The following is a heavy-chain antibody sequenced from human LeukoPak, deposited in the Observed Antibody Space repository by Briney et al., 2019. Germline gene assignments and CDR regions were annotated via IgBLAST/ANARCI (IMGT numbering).Heavy chain of an antibody. V-gene: IGHV1-69*13. CDR2: IIPIFGTA. J-gene: IGHJ4*02. CDR3: ARGRYYGSGRLFDY. Sequence: SVKVSCKASGGTFSSYAISWVRQAPGQGLEWMGGIIPIFGTANYAQKFQGRVTITADESTSTAYMELSSLRSEDTAVYYCARGRYYGSGRLFDYWGQGTLVTVSS. CDR1: GGTFSSYA. D-gene: IGHD3-10*01.